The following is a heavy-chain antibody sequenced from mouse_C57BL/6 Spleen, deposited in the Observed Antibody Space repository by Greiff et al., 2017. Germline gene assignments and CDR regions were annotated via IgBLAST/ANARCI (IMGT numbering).Heavy chain of an antibody. CDR3: ARSLIYYYGSSFYYYAMDY. CDR1: GYTFTSYW. Sequence: QVQLKQPGAELVMPGASVKLSCKASGYTFTSYWMHWVKQRPGQGLVWIGEIDPSDSYTNYNQKFKGKSTLTVDKSSSTAYMQLSSLTSEDSAVYYCARSLIYYYGSSFYYYAMDYWGQGTSVTVSS. J-gene: IGHJ4*01. CDR2: IDPSDSYT. V-gene: IGHV1-69*01. D-gene: IGHD1-1*01.